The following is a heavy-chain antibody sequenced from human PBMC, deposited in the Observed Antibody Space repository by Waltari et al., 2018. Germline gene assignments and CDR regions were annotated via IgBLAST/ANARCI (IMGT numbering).Heavy chain of an antibody. J-gene: IGHJ6*03. CDR3: ARDGPYCTSITCYDDGSYSFSYYIDV. D-gene: IGHD2-2*01. CDR2: IYSTGDT. Sequence: QVQLQESGPGLVKPSQTLSLTCAVSGDSIRNADSYWTWIRQPPGKGLEWIGNIYSTGDTHYNPSLKSQLTISVDMSKNQFSLKLTSVTAADTAVYYCARDGPYCTSITCYDDGSYSFSYYIDVWGKGTTVTVSS. CDR1: GDSIRNADSY. V-gene: IGHV4-30-4*08.